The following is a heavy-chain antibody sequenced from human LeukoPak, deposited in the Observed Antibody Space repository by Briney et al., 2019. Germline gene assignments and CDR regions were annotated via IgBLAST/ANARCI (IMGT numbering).Heavy chain of an antibody. CDR2: ISGSGDNT. J-gene: IGHJ4*02. CDR1: GFSFSSYA. Sequence: GGSLRLSCAASGFSFSSYAMSWVRQAPGKGLEWVSSISGSGDNTYYAESVKGRFTISRDNSKNTLYLQMNSLRAEDTAVYYCAKVDDFWSGYFDYWGQGTLVTVSS. V-gene: IGHV3-23*01. D-gene: IGHD3-3*01. CDR3: AKVDDFWSGYFDY.